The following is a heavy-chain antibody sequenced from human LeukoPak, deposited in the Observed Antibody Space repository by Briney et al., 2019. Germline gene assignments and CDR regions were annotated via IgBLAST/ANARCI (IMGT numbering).Heavy chain of an antibody. CDR2: IYYSGST. CDR1: GDSIRSYY. CDR3: ARGDYYYMDV. J-gene: IGHJ6*03. V-gene: IGHV4-59*01. Sequence: SETLSLTCTVSGDSIRSYYWSWIRQPPGKGLEWIGYIYYSGSTSYNPSLKNRVTISIDTSKNQFSLKLSSVTAADTAVYYCARGDYYYMDVWGKGTTVTVPS.